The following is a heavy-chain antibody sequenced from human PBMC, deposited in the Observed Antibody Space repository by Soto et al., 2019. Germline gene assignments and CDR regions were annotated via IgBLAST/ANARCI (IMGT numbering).Heavy chain of an antibody. CDR2: VYYTGST. V-gene: IGHV4-30-4*01. CDR1: GAAIRSTDYY. Sequence: SETLSLTCTVSGAAIRSTDYYWSWIRQAPGKGLEWIGYVYYTGSTYYNPSLMSRLTISVDTSKNQFSLKLTSVTAAETAVYYCVRTAREGAVAPHWFDRWGQGTQVTVYS. J-gene: IGHJ5*02. CDR3: VRTAREGAVAPHWFDR.